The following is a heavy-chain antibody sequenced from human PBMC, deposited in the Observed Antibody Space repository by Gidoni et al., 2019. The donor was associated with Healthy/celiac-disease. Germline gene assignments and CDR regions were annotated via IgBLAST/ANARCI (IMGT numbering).Heavy chain of an antibody. CDR1: GGSFSGYY. J-gene: IGHJ3*02. V-gene: IGHV4-34*01. CDR3: ARVVLGVHGVMSAFDI. D-gene: IGHD3-10*01. Sequence: QVQLQQWGAGLLQPSETLSLTCAVYGGSFSGYYWSWIRQPPGKGLEWIGEINHSGSTNYNPSLKSRVTISVDTSKNQFSLKLSSVTAADTAVYYCARVVLGVHGVMSAFDIWGQGTMVTVSS. CDR2: INHSGST.